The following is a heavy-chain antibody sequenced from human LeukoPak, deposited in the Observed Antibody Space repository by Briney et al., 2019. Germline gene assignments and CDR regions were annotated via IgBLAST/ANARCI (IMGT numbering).Heavy chain of an antibody. J-gene: IGHJ6*03. CDR3: ARYSSSRGFYYYYMDV. V-gene: IGHV1-69*06. D-gene: IGHD6-6*01. Sequence: ASVKVSCKASGGTFSSYAISWVRQAPGQGLEWMGGIIPIFGTANYAQKFQGRVTITADKSTSTAYMELSSLRSEDTAVYYCARYSSSRGFYYYYMDVWGKGTTVTVSS. CDR2: IIPIFGTA. CDR1: GGTFSSYA.